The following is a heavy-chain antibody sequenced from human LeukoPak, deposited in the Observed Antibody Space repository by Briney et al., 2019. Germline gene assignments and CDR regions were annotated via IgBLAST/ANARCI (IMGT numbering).Heavy chain of an antibody. CDR1: GFSFSSYP. CDR2: IDHSGDNT. V-gene: IGHV3-23*01. D-gene: IGHD3-10*01. Sequence: GGSLRLSCAASGFSFSSYPMSWVRQAPGKGPEWVSNIDHSGDNTYYAVSVKGRFTISRDNSKNTLILQMKSLRVEDTALYYCAKDPLSGGLDVWGEGTSVTVSS. CDR3: AKDPLSGGLDV. J-gene: IGHJ6*04.